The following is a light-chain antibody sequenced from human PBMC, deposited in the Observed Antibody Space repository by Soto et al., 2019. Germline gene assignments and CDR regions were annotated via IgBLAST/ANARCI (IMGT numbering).Light chain of an antibody. CDR3: QQYNSYRA. CDR1: QTISSW. CDR2: KAS. J-gene: IGKJ1*01. V-gene: IGKV1-5*03. Sequence: DIQMTQSPSTLSGSVGDRVTITCRASQTISSWLAWYQQKPGKAPKLLIYKASTLESGVPSRFSGSGSGTDFTLTIRGLQPDDFAIYYCQQYNSYRAFGQGTKVDIK.